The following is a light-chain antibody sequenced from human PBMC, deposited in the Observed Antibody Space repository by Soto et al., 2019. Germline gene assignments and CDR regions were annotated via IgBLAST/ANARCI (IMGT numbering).Light chain of an antibody. Sequence: DSVMTQSPLSLPVTPGEPASISCRSIQSLLHSNGYNYLDWYLQKPGQSPQLLIYLGSNRASGVPDRFSGSGSGTDFTLKISRVEAEDVGVYYCMQALQTPWTFGQGTKV. CDR2: LGS. J-gene: IGKJ1*01. V-gene: IGKV2-28*01. CDR3: MQALQTPWT. CDR1: QSLLHSNGYNY.